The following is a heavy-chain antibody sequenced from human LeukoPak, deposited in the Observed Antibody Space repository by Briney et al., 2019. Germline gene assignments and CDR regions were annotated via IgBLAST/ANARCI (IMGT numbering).Heavy chain of an antibody. CDR2: INAGNGNT. J-gene: IGHJ4*02. CDR3: ARALSGIRYFDWLLDY. V-gene: IGHV1-3*01. Sequence: ASVKVSCKASGYTFTGYYMHWVRQAPGQRLEWMGWINAGNGNTKYSQKFQGRVTITRDTSASTAYMELSSLRSEDTAVYYCARALSGIRYFDWLLDYWGQGTLVTVSS. D-gene: IGHD3-9*01. CDR1: GYTFTGYY.